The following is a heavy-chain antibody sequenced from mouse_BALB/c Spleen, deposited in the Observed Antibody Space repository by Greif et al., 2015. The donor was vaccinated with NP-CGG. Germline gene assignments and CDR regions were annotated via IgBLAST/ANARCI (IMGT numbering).Heavy chain of an antibody. V-gene: IGHV5-9-3*01. D-gene: IGHD2-3*01. J-gene: IGHJ4*01. CDR3: ARHYDYAMDY. CDR2: ISSGGSYT. CDR1: GFTFSSYA. Sequence: EVKLVESGGGLVKPGGSLKLSCAASGFTFSSYAMSWVRQTPEKRLEWVATISSGGSYTYYPDSVKGRFTIPRDNAKNTMHLQMSSLRSEDTAMYYCARHYDYAMDYWGQGTSVTVSS.